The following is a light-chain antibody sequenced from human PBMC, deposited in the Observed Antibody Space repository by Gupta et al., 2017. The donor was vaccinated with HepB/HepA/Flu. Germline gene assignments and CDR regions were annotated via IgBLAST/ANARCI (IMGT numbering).Light chain of an antibody. CDR3: ATWEDSLNGRV. Sequence: GSNTINWYQQLPGTAAKLLIYSKNQRPSGGPDRFSGSKSGTSASLTISGLLSEDEADYYCATWEDSLNGRVFGGGTKLTVL. CDR2: SKN. J-gene: IGLJ2*01. V-gene: IGLV1-44*01. CDR1: GSNT.